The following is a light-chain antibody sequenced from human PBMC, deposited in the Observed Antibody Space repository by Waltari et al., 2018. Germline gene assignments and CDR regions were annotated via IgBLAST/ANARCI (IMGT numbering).Light chain of an antibody. Sequence: QAGLTQPPSVSKGLKQTATLTCPGNNDNVGNQGASCLQQHRGHPPKLLSYRHNKRPSGVSERFSASRSGNTASLTITGLQPEDEADYYCAAWDDRLSVWMFGGGTKLTVL. CDR1: NDNVGNQG. J-gene: IGLJ3*02. CDR3: AAWDDRLSVWM. CDR2: RHN. V-gene: IGLV10-54*04.